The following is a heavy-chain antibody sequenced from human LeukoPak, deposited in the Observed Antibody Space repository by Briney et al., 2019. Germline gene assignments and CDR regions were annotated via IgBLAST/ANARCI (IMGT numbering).Heavy chain of an antibody. V-gene: IGHV3-15*01. D-gene: IGHD2-15*01. CDR2: IKSKSDGGTI. Sequence: GGSLRLSCVGSGFTFSDAWMSWVRQAPGKGLEWVGRIKSKSDGGTIDYAAPVKGRVTISRDDSRNTLYLQMNSLKTEDTAVYYCTTRRQDGWWGQGTLVTVS. J-gene: IGHJ4*02. CDR3: TTRRQDGW. CDR1: GFTFSDAW.